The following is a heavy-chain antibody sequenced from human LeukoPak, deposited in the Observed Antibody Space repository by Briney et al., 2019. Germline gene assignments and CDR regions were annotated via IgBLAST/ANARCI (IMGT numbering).Heavy chain of an antibody. CDR3: ARRKGMVAAFFLSKPFDY. J-gene: IGHJ4*02. CDR2: IYTSGST. V-gene: IGHV4-61*02. Sequence: SQTLSLTCTVSGGSISSGSYYWSWIRQPAGKGLEWIGRIYTSGSTNYNPSLKSRVTISVDTSKNQFSLKLSSVTAADTAVYYCARRKGMVAAFFLSKPFDYWGQGTLVTVSS. CDR1: GGSISSGSYY. D-gene: IGHD2-15*01.